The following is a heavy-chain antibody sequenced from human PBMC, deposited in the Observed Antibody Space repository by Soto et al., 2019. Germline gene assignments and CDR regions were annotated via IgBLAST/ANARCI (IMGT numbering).Heavy chain of an antibody. D-gene: IGHD3-10*01. J-gene: IGHJ4*02. V-gene: IGHV4-39*01. Sequence: PSETLSLTCTVSGGSISSSSYYWGWIRQPPGKGLEWIGSIYYSGSTYYNPSLKSRVTISVDTSKNQFSLKLSSVTAADTAVYYCARGLLWFGELWPFDYWGQGTLVTSPQ. CDR1: GGSISSSSYY. CDR3: ARGLLWFGELWPFDY. CDR2: IYYSGST.